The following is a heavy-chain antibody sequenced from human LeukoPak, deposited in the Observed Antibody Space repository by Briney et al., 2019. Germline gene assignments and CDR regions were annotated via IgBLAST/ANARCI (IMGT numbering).Heavy chain of an antibody. CDR1: GSTFTSYY. CDR2: INPNSGDT. CDR3: AREGGYWAAADY. J-gene: IGHJ4*02. Sequence: ASVTVSCKASGSTFTSYYMHWGRQAPGQGLEWMGWINPNSGDTNYAQKFQGRVTMTRDTSISTAYMELSRLRSDDTAFYYCAREGGYWAAADYWGQGTLVTVSS. V-gene: IGHV1-2*02. D-gene: IGHD6-13*01.